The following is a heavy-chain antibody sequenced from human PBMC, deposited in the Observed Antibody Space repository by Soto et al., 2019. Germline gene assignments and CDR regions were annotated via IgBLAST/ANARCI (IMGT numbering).Heavy chain of an antibody. J-gene: IGHJ6*02. Sequence: SVKVSCKASGGTFSSYAISWVRQAPGQGLEWMGGIIPIFGTANYAQKFQGRVTITADESTSTAYMELSSLRSEDTAVYYCARVVGYCSSTSCYTGMNYYYGMDVWGQGTTVTVSS. D-gene: IGHD2-2*02. CDR1: GGTFSSYA. V-gene: IGHV1-69*13. CDR3: ARVVGYCSSTSCYTGMNYYYGMDV. CDR2: IIPIFGTA.